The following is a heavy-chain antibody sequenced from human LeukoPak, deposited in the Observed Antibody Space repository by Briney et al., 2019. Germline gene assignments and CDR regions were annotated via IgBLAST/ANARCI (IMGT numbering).Heavy chain of an antibody. CDR1: GFTFSNYA. CDR3: ARDGQGSSGSLYFFDY. V-gene: IGHV3-30*04. J-gene: IGHJ4*02. Sequence: GGSLRLSCAASGFTFSNYALHWVRQAPGKGLEWVATISYDGSNKYYADSVKGRFTISRDNSKNTLYLQMNTLRAEDTAVYYCARDGQGSSGSLYFFDYWGQGTLVTVSS. D-gene: IGHD6-19*01. CDR2: ISYDGSNK.